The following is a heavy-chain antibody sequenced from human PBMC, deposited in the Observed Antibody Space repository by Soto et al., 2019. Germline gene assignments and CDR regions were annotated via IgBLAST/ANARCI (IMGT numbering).Heavy chain of an antibody. CDR3: ARDEAYYYDSSGYYSPYYYGMDV. Sequence: SETLSLTCTVSGGSISSGDYYWSWIRQPPGKGLEWIGYIYYSGSTYYNPSLKSRVTISVDTSKNQFSLKLSSVTAADTAVYYCARDEAYYYDSSGYYSPYYYGMDVWGQGTTVTVSS. V-gene: IGHV4-30-4*01. CDR1: GGSISSGDYY. J-gene: IGHJ6*02. D-gene: IGHD3-22*01. CDR2: IYYSGST.